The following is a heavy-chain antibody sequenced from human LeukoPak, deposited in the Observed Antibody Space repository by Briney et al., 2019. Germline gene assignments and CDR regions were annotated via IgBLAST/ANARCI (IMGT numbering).Heavy chain of an antibody. Sequence: SETLSLTCDVSRYSISSNCYWAWIRQPPGKGLEWLGSIYYSGDTYYNPSLKSRVTCSVDTSKNQFSLKLNSVIAADTAVYYCARAHSDGDYQYYFDYWGQGIPVTVSS. CDR2: IYYSGDT. D-gene: IGHD4-17*01. CDR3: ARAHSDGDYQYYFDY. CDR1: RYSISSNCY. J-gene: IGHJ4*02. V-gene: IGHV4-38-2*01.